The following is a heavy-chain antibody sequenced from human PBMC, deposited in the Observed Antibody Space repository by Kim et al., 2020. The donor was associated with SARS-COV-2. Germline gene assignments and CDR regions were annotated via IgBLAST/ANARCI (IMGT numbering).Heavy chain of an antibody. CDR3: ATNLAAAGVV. CDR2: GDKT. Sequence: GDKTYYVKSVKGRLTSARDNSKNTLYLQMSSLRVEDTAVYYCATNLAAAGVVWGQGTLVTVSS. D-gene: IGHD6-13*01. J-gene: IGHJ4*02. V-gene: IGHV3-66*01.